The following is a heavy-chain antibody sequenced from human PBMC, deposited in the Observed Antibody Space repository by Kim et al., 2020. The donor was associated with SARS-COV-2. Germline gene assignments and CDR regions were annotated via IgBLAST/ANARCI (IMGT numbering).Heavy chain of an antibody. CDR3: AKTSSSWPYYFDY. J-gene: IGHJ4*02. D-gene: IGHD6-13*01. Sequence: YADSVKGRFTISRDNSKNTLYLGMNSLRAEDTAVYYCAKTSSSWPYYFDYWGQGTLVTVSS. V-gene: IGHV3-23*01.